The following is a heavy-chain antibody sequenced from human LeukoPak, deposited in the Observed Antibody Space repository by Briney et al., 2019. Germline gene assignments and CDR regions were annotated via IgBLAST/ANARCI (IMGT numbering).Heavy chain of an antibody. D-gene: IGHD5-12*01. CDR2: ISYDGSNK. J-gene: IGHJ6*02. Sequence: GRSLRLSCAASGFTFSGYPMHWVRQAPGKGLEWVAIISYDGSNKYYADSVKGRFTISRDNSKNTLYLQMNSLRAEDTAVYYCARDQIIVATTLDYYYGMDVWGQGTTVTVSS. CDR3: ARDQIIVATTLDYYYGMDV. V-gene: IGHV3-30-3*01. CDR1: GFTFSGYP.